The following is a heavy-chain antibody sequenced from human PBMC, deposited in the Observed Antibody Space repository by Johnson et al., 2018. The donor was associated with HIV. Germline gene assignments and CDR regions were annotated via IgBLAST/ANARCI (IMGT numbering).Heavy chain of an antibody. J-gene: IGHJ3*02. D-gene: IGHD6-13*01. CDR2: ISYDGSNK. CDR1: GFTFSSYA. Sequence: QVQLVESGGGVVQPGRSLRLSCAASGFTFSSYAMHWVRQAQGKGLEWVAVISYDGSNKYYADSVKGRFTISRDNSKNTLYLQMNSLRAEDTAVYYCARDFKDSSSWYGAFDIWGQGTMVTVSS. V-gene: IGHV3-30-3*01. CDR3: ARDFKDSSSWYGAFDI.